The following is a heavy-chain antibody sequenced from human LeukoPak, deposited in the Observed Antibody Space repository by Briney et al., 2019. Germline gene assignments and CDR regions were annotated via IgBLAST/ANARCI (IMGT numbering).Heavy chain of an antibody. CDR1: GYTFSSYA. CDR2: INAGNGNT. Sequence: ASVKVSCKASGYTFSSYAMHWVRQAPGQRLEWMGWINAGNGNTKYSQKFQGRVTITRDTSASTAYMELRSLRSDDTAVYYCARDGYCTNGVCTSPYYYYYGMDVWGQGTTVTVSS. J-gene: IGHJ6*02. CDR3: ARDGYCTNGVCTSPYYYYYGMDV. D-gene: IGHD2-8*01. V-gene: IGHV1-3*01.